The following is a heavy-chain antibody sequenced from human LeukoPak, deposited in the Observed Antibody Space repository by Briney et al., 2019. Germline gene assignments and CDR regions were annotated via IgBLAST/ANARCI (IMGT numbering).Heavy chain of an antibody. V-gene: IGHV3-33*01. CDR3: ARDMRRGDRRFDY. CDR1: GFTFSSYG. J-gene: IGHJ4*02. Sequence: GGSLRLSCAASGFTFSSYGMHWVRQAPGKGLEWVAVIWYDGSNKYYADSVKGRFTISRDNSKNTLYLQMNSLRAEDTAVYYCARDMRRGDRRFDYWGQGTLVTVSS. D-gene: IGHD2-21*01. CDR2: IWYDGSNK.